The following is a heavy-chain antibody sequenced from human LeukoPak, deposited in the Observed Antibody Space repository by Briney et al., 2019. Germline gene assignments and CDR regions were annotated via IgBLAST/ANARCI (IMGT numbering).Heavy chain of an antibody. CDR2: IYSGGST. CDR3: AREENRRGDGFDY. J-gene: IGHJ4*02. CDR1: GFTVSSNY. V-gene: IGHV3-53*01. D-gene: IGHD2/OR15-2a*01. Sequence: PGGSLRLSCAASGFTVSSNYMSWVRQAPGKGLEWVSVIYSGGSTYYADSVKGRFTISRDNSKNTLYLQMNSLRAEDTAVYYCAREENRRGDGFDYWGQGTLVTVSS.